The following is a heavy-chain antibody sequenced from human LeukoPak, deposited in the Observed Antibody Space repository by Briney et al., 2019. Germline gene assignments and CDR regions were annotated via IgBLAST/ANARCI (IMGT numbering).Heavy chain of an antibody. CDR1: GGSISSYY. Sequence: SETLSLTCTVSGGSISSYYWSWIRQPPGKGLEWIGYIYYSGSTNYNPSLKSRVTISVDTSKNQFSLKLSSVTAADTAVYYCARSHDSSGYYADDAFDIWGQGTMVTVSS. V-gene: IGHV4-59*01. CDR3: ARSHDSSGYYADDAFDI. CDR2: IYYSGST. D-gene: IGHD3-22*01. J-gene: IGHJ3*02.